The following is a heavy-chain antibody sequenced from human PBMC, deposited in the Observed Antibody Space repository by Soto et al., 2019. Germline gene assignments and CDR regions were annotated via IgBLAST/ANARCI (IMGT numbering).Heavy chain of an antibody. CDR2: VIPIFGTA. CDR1: GGTFSSYA. J-gene: IGHJ6*02. V-gene: IGHV1-69*12. Sequence: QVQLVQSGAEVKKPGSSVKVSCKASGGTFSSYAISWVRQAPGQGLEWMGGVIPIFGTANYAQKFQGSVTITADESTSTAYMELSSLGSEDTAVYYCARDYSSSSLYYYYCGMDVWGQGTTVTVSS. D-gene: IGHD6-6*01. CDR3: ARDYSSSSLYYYYCGMDV.